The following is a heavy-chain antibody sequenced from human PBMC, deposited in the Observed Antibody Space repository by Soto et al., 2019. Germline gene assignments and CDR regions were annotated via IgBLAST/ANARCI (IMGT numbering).Heavy chain of an antibody. Sequence: EVQLVESGGGLVKPGGSLRLSCAASGFTFSSYSMNWVRQAPGKGLEWVSSISSSSYIYYADSVKGRFTISRDNAKNSLYLQMNSLRAEDTAVYYCARDWEDVDTAMVPGMDVWGQGTTVTVSS. V-gene: IGHV3-21*01. CDR3: ARDWEDVDTAMVPGMDV. CDR1: GFTFSSYS. D-gene: IGHD5-18*01. J-gene: IGHJ6*02. CDR2: ISSSSYI.